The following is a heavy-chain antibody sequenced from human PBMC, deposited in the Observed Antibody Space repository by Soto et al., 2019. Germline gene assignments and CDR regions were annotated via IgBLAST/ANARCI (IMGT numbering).Heavy chain of an antibody. CDR2: IYYSGST. CDR1: GGSISSYY. D-gene: IGHD6-19*01. J-gene: IGHJ6*03. V-gene: IGHV4-59*08. Sequence: SETLSLTCTVSGGSISSYYWSWIRQPPGKGLEWIGYIYYSGSTNYNPSLKSRVTMSVDTSKNQFSLKLSSVTAADTAVYYCARHSGDYYCMDVWGKGTTVTVPS. CDR3: ARHSGDYYCMDV.